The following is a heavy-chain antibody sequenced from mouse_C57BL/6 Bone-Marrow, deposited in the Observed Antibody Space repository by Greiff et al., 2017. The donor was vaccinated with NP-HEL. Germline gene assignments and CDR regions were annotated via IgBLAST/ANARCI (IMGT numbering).Heavy chain of an antibody. CDR1: GYTFTSYW. CDR3: ARWGYYGSSPDY. CDR2: IDPSDSYT. D-gene: IGHD1-1*01. J-gene: IGHJ2*01. Sequence: QVQLQQPGAELVRPGTSVKLSCKASGYTFTSYWMHWVKQRPGQGLEWFGVIDPSDSYTNYNQKFKGKATLTVDTSSSTAYMQLSSLTSEDSAVYYGARWGYYGSSPDYGGQGTTLTVSS. V-gene: IGHV1-59*01.